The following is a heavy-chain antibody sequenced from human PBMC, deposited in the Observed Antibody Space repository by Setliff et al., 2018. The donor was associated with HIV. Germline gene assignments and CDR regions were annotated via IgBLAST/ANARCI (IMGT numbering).Heavy chain of an antibody. J-gene: IGHJ5*02. CDR2: INAGNGST. CDR1: GYTFTNYA. V-gene: IGHV1-3*01. CDR3: ARDLGINPQGWFDP. Sequence: RASVKVSCKASGYTFTNYAIQWVRQAPGQGLEWMGWINAGNGSTKYSQKFQGRVTITRDTFASTAYMELSSLRSEDTAVYYCARDLGINPQGWFDPWGQGTLVTVSS. D-gene: IGHD3-16*01.